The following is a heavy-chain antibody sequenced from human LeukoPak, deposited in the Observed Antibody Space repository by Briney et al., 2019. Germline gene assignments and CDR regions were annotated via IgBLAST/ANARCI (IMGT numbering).Heavy chain of an antibody. V-gene: IGHV3-23*01. Sequence: PGGSLRLSCAASGFTFSSYAMSWVRQAPGKGLEWVSAISGSGGSTYYADSVKGRLTISRDNSKNTLYLQMNSLRAEDTAVYYCAKDPVPAAMRYSNWFNPWGQGTLVTVSS. CDR2: ISGSGGST. J-gene: IGHJ5*02. D-gene: IGHD2-2*01. CDR1: GFTFSSYA. CDR3: AKDPVPAAMRYSNWFNP.